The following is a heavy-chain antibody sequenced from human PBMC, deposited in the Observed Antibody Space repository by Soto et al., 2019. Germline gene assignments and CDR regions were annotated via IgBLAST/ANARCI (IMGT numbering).Heavy chain of an antibody. D-gene: IGHD6-19*01. CDR3: ARIHWSQSSLDY. CDR2: VSHRGTA. J-gene: IGHJ4*02. CDR1: GYSISSGYY. V-gene: IGHV4-38-2*01. Sequence: PSETLSLTCAVSGYSISSGYYWGWIRQPPGKGLEWIGYVSHRGTAYSIPSLNGRLTLSMDSSQTQFSLKLTSVTAADSAVYYCARIHWSQSSLDYWGRGSLVTVSS.